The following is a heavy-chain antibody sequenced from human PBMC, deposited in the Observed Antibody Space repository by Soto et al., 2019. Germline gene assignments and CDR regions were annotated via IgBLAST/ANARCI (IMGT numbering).Heavy chain of an antibody. J-gene: IGHJ4*02. CDR3: ARDRGGNSGSLRY. D-gene: IGHD2-21*02. Sequence: ASVKVSCKASGGTFSSYTISWVRQAPGQGLEWMGRIIPILGIANYAQKFQGRVTITADKSTSTAYMELSSLRSEDTAVYYCARDRGGNSGSLRYWGQGTLVTVSS. CDR2: IIPILGIA. V-gene: IGHV1-69*04. CDR1: GGTFSSYT.